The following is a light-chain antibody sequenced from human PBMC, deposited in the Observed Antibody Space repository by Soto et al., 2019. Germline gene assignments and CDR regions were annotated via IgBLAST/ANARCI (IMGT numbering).Light chain of an antibody. V-gene: IGKV3-20*01. J-gene: IGKJ4*01. Sequence: EIVLTQTPGTLSLSPGERATLSCRASQSVTSSHLAWYQQKPGQAPRLLIYGASTRESGVPDRFSGSGSGTDFTLTISSLQAEDVAAYYCQQYYSTPLSFGGGTKVEIK. CDR2: GAS. CDR3: QQYYSTPLS. CDR1: QSVTSSH.